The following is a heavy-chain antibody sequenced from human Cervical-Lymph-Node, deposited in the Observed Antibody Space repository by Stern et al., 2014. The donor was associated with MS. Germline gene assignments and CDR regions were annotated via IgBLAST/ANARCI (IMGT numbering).Heavy chain of an antibody. CDR2: IYTSGST. J-gene: IGHJ6*02. CDR1: GGSISSGSYY. CDR3: VTGQRNPLYYYGMDV. V-gene: IGHV4-61*02. Sequence: QVQLQESGPGLVKPSQTLSLTCTVSGGSISSGSYYCSWIRQPAGKGLEWIGRIYTSGSTNYNPPRKSRFTISVDPSKNQFPLKLGSVTAADTAVYYCVTGQRNPLYYYGMDVWGQGTTVTVSS. D-gene: IGHD5-24*01.